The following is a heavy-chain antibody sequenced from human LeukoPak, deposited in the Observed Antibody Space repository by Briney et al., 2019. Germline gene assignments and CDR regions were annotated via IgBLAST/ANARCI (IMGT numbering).Heavy chain of an antibody. CDR1: GFTLSNSW. J-gene: IGHJ2*01. CDR3: ARAKPADFDL. CDR2: TNGDGSDT. Sequence: GGSLRLSCAASGFTLSNSWMHWVRQAPGKGLVWVSRTNGDGSDTSYADSVKGRFTLSRDNAKNTVYLQMNNLRAEDTAVYHCARAKPADFDLWGRGTLVTVSS. V-gene: IGHV3-74*01.